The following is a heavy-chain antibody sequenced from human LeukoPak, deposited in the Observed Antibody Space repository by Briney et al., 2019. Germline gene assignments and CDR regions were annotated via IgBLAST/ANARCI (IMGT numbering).Heavy chain of an antibody. CDR2: IYSGGNT. CDR1: GFTVSSND. D-gene: IGHD3-10*01. CDR3: ARDSPGDGYFDY. Sequence: GGSLRLSCAASGFTVSSNDMTWVRQTPGKGLEWVSIIYSGGNTYYADSVKGRFTISKDNSKNTLYLQMNSLRAEDTAVFYCARDSPGDGYFDYWRQGTLVTVST. V-gene: IGHV3-66*01. J-gene: IGHJ4*02.